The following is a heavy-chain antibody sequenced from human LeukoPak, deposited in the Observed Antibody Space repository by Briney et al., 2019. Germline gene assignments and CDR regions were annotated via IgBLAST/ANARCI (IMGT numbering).Heavy chain of an antibody. CDR2: INHSGST. D-gene: IGHD2/OR15-2a*01. CDR1: GGSFSGYY. Sequence: PSETLSLTCAVYGGSFSGYYWSWIRQPPGKGLEWIGEINHSGSTNYNPSLKSRVTISVDTSKNQFSLKLSSVTAADTAVYYCASSPPPGVPILLRYRDPNYFDYWGQGTLVTVSS. V-gene: IGHV4-34*01. CDR3: ASSPPPGVPILLRYRDPNYFDY. J-gene: IGHJ4*02.